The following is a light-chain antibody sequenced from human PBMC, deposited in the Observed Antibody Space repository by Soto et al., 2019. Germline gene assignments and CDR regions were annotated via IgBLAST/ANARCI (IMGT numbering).Light chain of an antibody. Sequence: IQITQSPATLSASVGARVTITCRASQSISSWLAWYQQKPGKAPKLLIYDASSLASGVPSRFSGSGSGTEVTLTISSLQTDDVATYYGQQYETFSGTFGPGTKVDIK. J-gene: IGKJ1*01. CDR3: QQYETFSGT. CDR2: DAS. V-gene: IGKV1-5*01. CDR1: QSISSW.